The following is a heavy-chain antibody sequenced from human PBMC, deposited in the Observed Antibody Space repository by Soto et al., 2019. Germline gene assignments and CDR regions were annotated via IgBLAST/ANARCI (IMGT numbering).Heavy chain of an antibody. J-gene: IGHJ4*02. Sequence: GSLRLSCAASGFTFSSYWMSWVRQAPGKGLEWVANIKQDGSEKYYVDSVKGRFTISRDNAKNSLYLQMNSLRAGDTAVYYCASGPHYDFWSGYYPPPTTGADYRGQGT. CDR2: IKQDGSEK. CDR1: GFTFSSYW. V-gene: IGHV3-7*01. CDR3: ASGPHYDFWSGYYPPPTTGADY. D-gene: IGHD3-3*01.